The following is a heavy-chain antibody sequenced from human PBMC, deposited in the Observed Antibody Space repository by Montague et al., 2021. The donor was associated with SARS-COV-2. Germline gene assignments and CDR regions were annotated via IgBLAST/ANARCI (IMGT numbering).Heavy chain of an antibody. CDR3: AKGTYYDILTGYYYYFDY. CDR2: ISYDGSNK. CDR1: GFTFSSYG. D-gene: IGHD3-9*01. Sequence: SLRLSCAASGFTFSSYGMHWVRQAPSKGLEWVAVISYDGSNKYYADSVKGRFTISRDNSKNTLYLQMNSLRAEDTAVYYCAKGTYYDILTGYYYYFDYWGQGTLVTVSS. J-gene: IGHJ4*02. V-gene: IGHV3-30*18.